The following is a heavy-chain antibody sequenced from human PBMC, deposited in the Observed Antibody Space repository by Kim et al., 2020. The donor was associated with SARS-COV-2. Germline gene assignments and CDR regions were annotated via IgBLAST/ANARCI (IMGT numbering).Heavy chain of an antibody. CDR1: EFTFNSYW. Sequence: GGSLRLSCEAFEFTFNSYWMNWVRQAPGKGPEWLANVNQDGREKHYVDSVKGRFTISRDNARNSRYLQMSSLRADDTAISYCARDLGASGSLDFWGPGT. V-gene: IGHV3-7*01. D-gene: IGHD3-10*01. CDR2: VNQDGREK. CDR3: ARDLGASGSLDF. J-gene: IGHJ4*02.